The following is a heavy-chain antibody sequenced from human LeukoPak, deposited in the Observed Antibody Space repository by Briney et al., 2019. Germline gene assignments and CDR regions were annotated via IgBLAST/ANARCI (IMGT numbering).Heavy chain of an antibody. CDR3: AKENPVGGTNYFDY. D-gene: IGHD1-26*01. CDR1: GYSISSTNY. V-gene: IGHV4-28*03. CDR2: IYYSGGI. Sequence: SDTLSLTCAVSGYSISSTNYWAWIRQPPGKGLEWIGHIYYSGGIYYNPSLKSRVTMSVDTSKNQFSLKLSPVTAEDTAVYYCAKENPVGGTNYFDYWGQGTLVTVPS. J-gene: IGHJ4*02.